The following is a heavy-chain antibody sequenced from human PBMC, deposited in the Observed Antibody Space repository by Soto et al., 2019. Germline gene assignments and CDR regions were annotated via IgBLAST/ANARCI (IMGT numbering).Heavy chain of an antibody. CDR1: GYTFTTYD. CDR3: ARERKFDFWRKGLDV. CDR2: MDPNSGST. J-gene: IGHJ6*02. Sequence: ASVKVSCKASGYTFTTYDINWVRQAPGQGLEWLGWMDPNSGSTGYAQNFQGRITMTRNISRNTAHMELSSLQPEDTAVYYCARERKFDFWRKGLDVWGQGTTRTV. D-gene: IGHD3-3*01. V-gene: IGHV1-8*01.